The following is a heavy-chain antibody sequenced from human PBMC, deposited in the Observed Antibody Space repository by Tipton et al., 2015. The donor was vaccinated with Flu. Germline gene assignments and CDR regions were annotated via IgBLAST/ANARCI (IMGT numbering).Heavy chain of an antibody. Sequence: QLVQSGAEVKKPGASVKVSCKASGYTFTSYGISWVRQAPGQGLEWMGWISAYNGNTNYAQKLQGRVIMTTDTSTSTAYMELRSLRSDDTAVYYCARDALGRDSSSSGGGGGGYYYYSGMDVWGQGTTVTVSS. V-gene: IGHV1-18*01. CDR3: ARDALGRDSSSSGGGGGGYYYYSGMDV. D-gene: IGHD6-6*01. J-gene: IGHJ6*02. CDR2: ISAYNGNT. CDR1: GYTFTSYG.